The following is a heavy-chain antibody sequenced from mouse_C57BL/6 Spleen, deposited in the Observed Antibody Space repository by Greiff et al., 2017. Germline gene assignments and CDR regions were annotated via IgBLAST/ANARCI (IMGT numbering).Heavy chain of an antibody. CDR3: ARSAQGGAMDY. V-gene: IGHV1-81*01. J-gene: IGHJ4*01. CDR2: IYPRSGNT. Sequence: QVQLQQSGAELARPGASVKLSCKASGYTFTSYGISWVKQRTGQGLEWIGEIYPRSGNTYYNEKFKGQATLTADKSSSTAYMELRSRTSEDSAVDVWARSAQGGAMDYWGQGTSVTVSA. CDR1: GYTFTSYG.